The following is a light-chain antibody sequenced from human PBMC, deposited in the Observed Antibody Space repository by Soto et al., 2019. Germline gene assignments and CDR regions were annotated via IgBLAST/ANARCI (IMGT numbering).Light chain of an antibody. CDR2: AAS. V-gene: IGKV3-20*01. J-gene: IGKJ2*03. CDR1: QSVSVNS. CDR3: QQYNNWPPS. Sequence: EIVLTQSPGTLSLSPGERATLSCRASQSVSVNSLAWYQQKGGQAPRLLIYAASTRATGVPDRFSGTGSGTDFALTISRLETDDSAVYYCQQYNNWPPSFGQGTKLEIK.